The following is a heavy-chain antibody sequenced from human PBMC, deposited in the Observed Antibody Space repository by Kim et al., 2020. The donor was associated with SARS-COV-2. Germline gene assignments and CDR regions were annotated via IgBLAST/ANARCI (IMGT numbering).Heavy chain of an antibody. CDR1: GYSFSNYW. D-gene: IGHD6-19*01. CDR2: IDPSDSYT. J-gene: IGHJ2*01. V-gene: IGHV5-10-1*01. CDR3: ARHGGGSRWATYWYFDL. Sequence: GESLKISCKGSGYSFSNYWITWVRQMPGKGLEWMGRIDPSDSYTNYNPSFQGHVTISVDKSISTAFLQWSSLKASDTAIYYCARHGGGSRWATYWYFDLWGRGTLVTVSS.